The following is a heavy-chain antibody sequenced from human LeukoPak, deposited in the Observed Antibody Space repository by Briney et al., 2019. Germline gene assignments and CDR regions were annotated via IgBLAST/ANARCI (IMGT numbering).Heavy chain of an antibody. CDR3: TRHIEHNYDILTGYHTDAFDI. J-gene: IGHJ3*02. Sequence: GGSLKLSCAASGFTFSGSAMHWVRQASGKGLEWVGRIRSKANSYATAYAASVKGRFTISRDDSKNTAYLQMNSLKTEDTAVYYCTRHIEHNYDILTGYHTDAFDIWGQGTMVTVSS. CDR1: GFTFSGSA. V-gene: IGHV3-73*01. D-gene: IGHD3-9*01. CDR2: IRSKANSYAT.